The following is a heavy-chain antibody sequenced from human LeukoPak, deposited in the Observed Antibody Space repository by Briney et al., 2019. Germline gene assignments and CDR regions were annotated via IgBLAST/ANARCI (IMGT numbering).Heavy chain of an antibody. V-gene: IGHV1-24*01. Sequence: ASVKVSCKVSGYTLTELSMHWVRQAPGKGLEWMGGFDPEDGETIYAQKFQGRVTMTEDTSIDTAYMELISLRSEDTAVYYCATPRDGYNQFDYWGQGTLVTVSS. CDR3: ATPRDGYNQFDY. CDR1: GYTLTELS. D-gene: IGHD5-24*01. CDR2: FDPEDGET. J-gene: IGHJ4*02.